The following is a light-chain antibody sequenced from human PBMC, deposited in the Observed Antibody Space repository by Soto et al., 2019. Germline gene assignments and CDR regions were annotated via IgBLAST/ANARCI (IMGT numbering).Light chain of an antibody. V-gene: IGKV3-15*01. Sequence: EIVMTQSAATLSVSPGERDTLSCRASQSISTELAWYQQKPGQPPRLLIYSASTRATGVPARFTGSGSGSEFTLTIIGLQSEDFAVYYCQQCHNWPLPFCQGARLE. CDR2: SAS. CDR3: QQCHNWPLP. J-gene: IGKJ2*01. CDR1: QSISTE.